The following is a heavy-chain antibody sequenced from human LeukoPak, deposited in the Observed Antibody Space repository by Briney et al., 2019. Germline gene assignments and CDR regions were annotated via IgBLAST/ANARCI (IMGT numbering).Heavy chain of an antibody. D-gene: IGHD3-10*01. CDR3: ARVDRSGYFDY. V-gene: IGHV3-53*01. Sequence: PGGSLRLSCAASGFTVSSNYMSWVRQAPGKGLEWVSVIYSGGGTYYADSVKGRFTISRDNSKNTLYLQMNSLRAEDTAVYYCARVDRSGYFDYWGQGTLVTVSS. J-gene: IGHJ4*02. CDR2: IYSGGGT. CDR1: GFTVSSNY.